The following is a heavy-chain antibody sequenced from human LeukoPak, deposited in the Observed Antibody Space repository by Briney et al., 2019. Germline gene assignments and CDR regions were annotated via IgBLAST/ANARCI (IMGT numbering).Heavy chain of an antibody. CDR2: IYYSGST. Sequence: PPETLSLTCTVSGGSVSSGSDYWSWIRQPPGKGLEWIGYIYYSGSTNYNPSLKSRVTISVDTSKNQFSLKLSSVTAADTAVYYCARGSPYYYDSSGYYPPDYWGQGTLVTVSS. CDR1: GGSVSSGSDY. J-gene: IGHJ4*02. CDR3: ARGSPYYYDSSGYYPPDY. D-gene: IGHD3-22*01. V-gene: IGHV4-61*01.